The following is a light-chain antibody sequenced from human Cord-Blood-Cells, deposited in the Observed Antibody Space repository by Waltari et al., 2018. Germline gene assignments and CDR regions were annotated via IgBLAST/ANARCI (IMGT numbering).Light chain of an antibody. V-gene: IGLV2-14*01. CDR3: SSYTSSSTRKV. CDR1: SSDVGGYNY. Sequence: QSALTQPASVSGSPGQSITISCTGTSSDVGGYNYVSWYQQHPGKAPKLMIYDVSNRPPAVSNLVSGSKSGNTASLASSGLQAEDEADYYCSSYTSSSTRKVFGTGTKVTVL. J-gene: IGLJ1*01. CDR2: DVS.